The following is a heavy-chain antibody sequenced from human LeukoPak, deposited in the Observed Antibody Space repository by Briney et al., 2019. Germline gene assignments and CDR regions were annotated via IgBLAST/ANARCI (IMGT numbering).Heavy chain of an antibody. D-gene: IGHD2-21*02. Sequence: GESLKISCKVSGYTFTSYWVGWVRQMPGKGLEWMGIIYPGGSDTRYSPSFQGQVTISADKSISTAYLQWSSLKASDTAMYYCARHEICGGDCSYFDSWGQGTLVTVSS. CDR1: GYTFTSYW. CDR2: IYPGGSDT. V-gene: IGHV5-51*01. J-gene: IGHJ4*02. CDR3: ARHEICGGDCSYFDS.